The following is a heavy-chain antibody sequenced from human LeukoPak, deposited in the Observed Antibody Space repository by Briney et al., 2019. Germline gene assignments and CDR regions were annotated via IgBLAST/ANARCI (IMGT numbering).Heavy chain of an antibody. Sequence: SETLSLTCTVSGYSISSGYYWGWIRQPPGKGLEWIGSIYHSGSTNYNPSLKSRVTISVDTSKNQFSLKLSSVTAADTAVYYCAGVWNYDSSGYLSSDAFDIWGQGTMVTVSS. CDR2: IYHSGST. J-gene: IGHJ3*02. CDR1: GYSISSGYY. D-gene: IGHD3-22*01. CDR3: AGVWNYDSSGYLSSDAFDI. V-gene: IGHV4-38-2*02.